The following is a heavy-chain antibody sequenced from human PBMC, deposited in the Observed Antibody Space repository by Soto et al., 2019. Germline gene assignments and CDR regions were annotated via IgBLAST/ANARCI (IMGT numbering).Heavy chain of an antibody. CDR1: GFTFSSYT. CDR3: ARVRGYASGGAFDI. D-gene: IGHD5-18*01. V-gene: IGHV3-48*02. CDR2: ISGSGRTT. J-gene: IGHJ3*02. Sequence: EAQLVESGGALVQPGGSLTLSCAATGFTFSSYTINWVRQAPGKGLEWVSYISGSGRTTYYADSVKGRFTISRDNAKNSVSLQLSSLRDEDAAVYYCARVRGYASGGAFDIWGQGTMVTVSS.